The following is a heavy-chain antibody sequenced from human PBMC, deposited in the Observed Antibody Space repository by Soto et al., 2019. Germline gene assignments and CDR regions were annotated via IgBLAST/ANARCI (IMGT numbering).Heavy chain of an antibody. D-gene: IGHD2-2*01. CDR3: ARYAGGIVVVPAAFDYYGMDV. J-gene: IGHJ6*02. CDR1: GFTFSSYG. Sequence: GGSLRLSCAASGFTFSSYGMHWVRQAPGKGLEWVAVIWYDGSNKYYADSVKGRFTISRDNSKNTLYLQMNSLRAEDTAVYYCARYAGGIVVVPAAFDYYGMDVWGQGTTVTVSS. V-gene: IGHV3-33*01. CDR2: IWYDGSNK.